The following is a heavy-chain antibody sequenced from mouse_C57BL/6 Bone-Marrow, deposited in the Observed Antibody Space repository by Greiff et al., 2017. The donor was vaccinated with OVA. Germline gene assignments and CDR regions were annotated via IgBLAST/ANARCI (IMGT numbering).Heavy chain of an antibody. D-gene: IGHD1-1*01. CDR3: ARDAPFTTVVATDYAMDY. J-gene: IGHJ4*01. CDR2: SRNKANDYTT. V-gene: IGHV7-1*01. Sequence: EVMLVESGGGLVQSGRSLRLSCATSGFTFSDFYMEWVRQAPGKGLEWIAASRNKANDYTTEYGASVKGRFIVSRDTSQSILYLQMNALRAEDTAIYYCARDAPFTTVVATDYAMDYWGQGTSVTVSS. CDR1: GFTFSDFY.